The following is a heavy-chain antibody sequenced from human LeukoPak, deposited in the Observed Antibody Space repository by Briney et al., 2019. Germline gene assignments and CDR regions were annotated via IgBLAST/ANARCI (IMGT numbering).Heavy chain of an antibody. Sequence: SETLSLICAVSGESFSGYFWTWIRQPPGKGLEGIGESNHFGSTDYNPSLKSRVTISVDTSKKQFALNVRSVTDADTAVYFCARGRLQLWSFPLPYNLYAIDVWGQGTTVTVSS. CDR3: ARGRLQLWSFPLPYNLYAIDV. J-gene: IGHJ6*02. CDR2: SNHFGST. V-gene: IGHV4-34*01. CDR1: GESFSGYF. D-gene: IGHD5-18*01.